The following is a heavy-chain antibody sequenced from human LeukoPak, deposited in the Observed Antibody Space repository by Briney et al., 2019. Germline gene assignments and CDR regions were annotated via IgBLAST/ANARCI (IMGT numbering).Heavy chain of an antibody. J-gene: IGHJ4*02. CDR3: ARLDL. V-gene: IGHV4/OR15-8*01. CDR2: IHHDGRI. CDR1: GGSIDSTNW. Sequence: KPSETLSLTCDVSGGSIDSTNWWNWVRQPPGKGLEWIGEIHHDGRINYNPSLKSRVTLSVDKSKNQFSLKLSSVTAADTAVYYCARLDLWGQGTLVTVSS.